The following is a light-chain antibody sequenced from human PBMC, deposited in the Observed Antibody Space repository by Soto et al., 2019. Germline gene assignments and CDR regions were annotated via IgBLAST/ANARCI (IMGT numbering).Light chain of an antibody. V-gene: IGKV3-20*01. CDR3: QQYGFS. Sequence: EIVLTQSPGTLSLSPGERATLSCRASQSVSSSYLAWYQQKPGQAPRLLIYAASSRAAGIPDRFSGSGSGTDFTLTISRLEPEDFAVYYCQQYGFSFGPGTKVDI. J-gene: IGKJ3*01. CDR2: AAS. CDR1: QSVSSSY.